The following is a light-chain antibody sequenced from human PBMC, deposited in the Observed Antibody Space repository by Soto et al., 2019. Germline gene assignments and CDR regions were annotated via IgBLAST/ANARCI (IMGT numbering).Light chain of an antibody. CDR2: GAS. CDR1: QSVSSSY. Sequence: EIVLTQSPGTLSLSPGERATLSCRASQSVSSSYLAWYQQKPGQAPRLLIYGASSRATGIPDRFSGSGSWTDFTLTSSRLEPEDFAVYYCQQYGSSPPYTFGQGTKLEIK. V-gene: IGKV3-20*01. CDR3: QQYGSSPPYT. J-gene: IGKJ2*01.